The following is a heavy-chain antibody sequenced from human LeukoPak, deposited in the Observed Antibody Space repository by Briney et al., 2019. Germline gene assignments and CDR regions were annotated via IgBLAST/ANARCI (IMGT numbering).Heavy chain of an antibody. CDR2: ISGSGGST. Sequence: GGSLRLSCAASGFTFNAFGMNWVRQAPGKGLEWVSAISGSGGSTYYADSVKGRFTISRDNSKNTLYLQMNSLRAEDTAVYYCAKGRKRWLQLYFDYWGQGTLVTVSS. V-gene: IGHV3-23*01. J-gene: IGHJ4*02. CDR1: GFTFNAFG. CDR3: AKGRKRWLQLYFDY. D-gene: IGHD5-24*01.